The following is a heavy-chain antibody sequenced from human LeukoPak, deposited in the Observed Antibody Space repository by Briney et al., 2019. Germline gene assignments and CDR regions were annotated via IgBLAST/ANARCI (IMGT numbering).Heavy chain of an antibody. CDR2: IIPIFRTP. Sequence: SVKVSCKESGGAFGRYAISWVRQAPGQGLEWMGGIIPIFRTPKFAQGFQGRVSITGDESTTTVYMELRRLRSEDTAVYYCARGVSLYNWNDDQTQGNYYYYAMDVWGPGTTVTVSS. CDR1: GGAFGRYA. J-gene: IGHJ6*02. V-gene: IGHV1-69*01. CDR3: ARGVSLYNWNDDQTQGNYYYYAMDV. D-gene: IGHD1-1*01.